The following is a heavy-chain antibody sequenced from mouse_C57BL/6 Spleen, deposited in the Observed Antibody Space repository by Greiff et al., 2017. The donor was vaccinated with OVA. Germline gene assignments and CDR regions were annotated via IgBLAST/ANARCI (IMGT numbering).Heavy chain of an antibody. V-gene: IGHV5-4*01. Sequence: DVQLVESGGGLVKPGGSLKLSCAASGFTFSSYAMSWVRQTPEKRLEWVATISDGGSYTYYPDNVKGRFTISRDNAKNNLYLQMSHLKSEDTAMYYCAREDLYGSRGDLYWYFDVWGTGTTVTVSS. CDR1: GFTFSSYA. CDR3: AREDLYGSRGDLYWYFDV. J-gene: IGHJ1*03. D-gene: IGHD1-1*01. CDR2: ISDGGSYT.